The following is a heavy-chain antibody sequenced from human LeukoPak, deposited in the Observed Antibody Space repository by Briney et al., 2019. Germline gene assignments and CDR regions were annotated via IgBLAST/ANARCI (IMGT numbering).Heavy chain of an antibody. CDR1: GGSISSGGYS. D-gene: IGHD6-13*01. CDR3: ASQETRYSIASTES. J-gene: IGHJ4*02. V-gene: IGHV4-30-2*03. Sequence: SSQTLSLTCAVSGGSISSGGYSWSWIRQPPGKGLEWIGDIYDSGSTYYNPSLKSRVTISTDTSRNQFSLKLSSVTAADTAVYYCASQETRYSIASTESWGQGTLVTVSS. CDR2: IYDSGST.